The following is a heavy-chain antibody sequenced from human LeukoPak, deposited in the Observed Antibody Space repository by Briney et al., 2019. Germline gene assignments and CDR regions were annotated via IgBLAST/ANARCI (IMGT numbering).Heavy chain of an antibody. CDR1: GFTFSSYS. Sequence: TGGSLRLSCAASGFTFSSYSMNWVRQAAGKGLEWVSYITGSSSTINYADSVKGRFTISRDKAKNSLYLQMNSLRAEDTAVYYCARTGLGIYSFDYWGQGTLVTVSS. CDR3: ARTGLGIYSFDY. J-gene: IGHJ4*02. V-gene: IGHV3-48*01. D-gene: IGHD3/OR15-3a*01. CDR2: ITGSSSTI.